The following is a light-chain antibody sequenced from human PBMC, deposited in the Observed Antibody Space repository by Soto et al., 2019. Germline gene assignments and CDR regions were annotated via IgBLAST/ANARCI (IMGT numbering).Light chain of an antibody. V-gene: IGKV3-20*01. CDR1: QSVSSSY. Sequence: EIVLTQSPGNLSLSPGERATLSCRASQSVSSSYLAWYQQKPGQAPRLLIYGASSRATGIPDRFSGSGSGTDFTLTISRLEPEDFEVYYCQQYGSSSLTFGGGTKVEIK. J-gene: IGKJ4*01. CDR2: GAS. CDR3: QQYGSSSLT.